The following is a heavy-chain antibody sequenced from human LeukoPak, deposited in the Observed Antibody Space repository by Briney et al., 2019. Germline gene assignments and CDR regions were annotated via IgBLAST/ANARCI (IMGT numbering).Heavy chain of an antibody. CDR2: INHSGST. CDR1: GGSFSGYY. J-gene: IGHJ4*02. Sequence: SETLSLTCAVYGGSFSGYYWSWIRQPPGKGLEWIGEINHSGSTNYNPSLKSRVTISVDTSKNQFSLKLSSVTAADTAVYYCARRKYYGSGRSFDYWGQGTLVTVSS. CDR3: ARRKYYGSGRSFDY. V-gene: IGHV4-34*01. D-gene: IGHD3-10*01.